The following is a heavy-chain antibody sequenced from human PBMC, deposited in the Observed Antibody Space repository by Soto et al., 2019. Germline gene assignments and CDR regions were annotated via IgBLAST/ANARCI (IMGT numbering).Heavy chain of an antibody. CDR1: GGTFSSYA. CDR3: GYGEQLVSNFDY. D-gene: IGHD6-6*01. Sequence: QVQLVQSGAEVKKPGSSVKVSCKASGGTFSSYAISWVRQAPGQGLEWMGGIIPIFGTANYAQKFQGRVTITADESTSTAYMELSSMRSGDEAVYYCGYGEQLVSNFDYWGQGTLVTVSS. V-gene: IGHV1-69*01. CDR2: IIPIFGTA. J-gene: IGHJ4*02.